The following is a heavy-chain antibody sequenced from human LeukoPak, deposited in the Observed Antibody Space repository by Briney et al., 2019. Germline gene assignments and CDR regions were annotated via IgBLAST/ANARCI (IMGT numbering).Heavy chain of an antibody. V-gene: IGHV4-34*01. CDR2: INHSGST. CDR3: ARGRQYCSGGSCYSWLDY. J-gene: IGHJ4*02. CDR1: GGSFSGYY. D-gene: IGHD2-15*01. Sequence: SETLSLTCAVYGGSFSGYYWSWIRQPPGKGLEWIGEINHSGSTNYNPSLKSRVTIPVDTSKNQFSLKLSSVTAADTAVYYCARGRQYCSGGSCYSWLDYWGQGTLVTVSS.